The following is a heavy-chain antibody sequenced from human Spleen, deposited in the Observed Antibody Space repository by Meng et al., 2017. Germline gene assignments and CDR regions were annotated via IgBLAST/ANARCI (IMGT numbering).Heavy chain of an antibody. J-gene: IGHJ5*01. D-gene: IGHD6-19*01. CDR1: GYTFTDYY. V-gene: IGHV1-2*06. CDR3: ARGYSSGWYDS. CDR2: INPNSGGT. Sequence: QVQLVQSGAEVRKPGASVKVSCEASGYTFTDYYMHWVRQAPGQGLEWMGRINPNSGGTNYAQKFQGRVSMTRDTSITTAYMELSRLTSDDTALYYCARGYSSGWYDSWGQGTLVTVSS.